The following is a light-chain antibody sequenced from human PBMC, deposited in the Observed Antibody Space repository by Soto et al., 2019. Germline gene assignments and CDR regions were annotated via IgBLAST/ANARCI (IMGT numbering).Light chain of an antibody. CDR2: KAS. CDR1: QSISSW. V-gene: IGKV1-5*03. J-gene: IGKJ1*01. CDR3: HQYHTFSRT. Sequence: DIQMTQSPSTLSASVGDRVTITCRASQSISSWLAWYQQKPGKAPKPLIYKASSLESGVPARFSGSGSRTEFTLTIRRLQPDDFATYSCHQYHTFSRTFGPGTKVEI.